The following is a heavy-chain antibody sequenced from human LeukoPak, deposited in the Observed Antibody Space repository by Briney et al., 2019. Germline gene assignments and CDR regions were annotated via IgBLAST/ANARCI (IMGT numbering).Heavy chain of an antibody. Sequence: GGSLRLSCAASGFTFSTYSMSWVRQAPGKGLEWVSGISGSAGDAFYAGSVKGRFTISRDNSMNTLCPQMNSLRVEDTAVYHCVGCSGGTCTGNWLDPWGQGTLVTVSS. D-gene: IGHD2-15*01. CDR3: VGCSGGTCTGNWLDP. V-gene: IGHV3-23*01. CDR2: ISGSAGDA. CDR1: GFTFSTYS. J-gene: IGHJ5*02.